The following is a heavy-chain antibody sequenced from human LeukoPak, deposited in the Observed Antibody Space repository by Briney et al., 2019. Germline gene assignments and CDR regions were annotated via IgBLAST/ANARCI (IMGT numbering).Heavy chain of an antibody. V-gene: IGHV3-30*04. J-gene: IGHJ6*03. CDR3: ARGMWSPGVLYYYMDV. CDR1: GFTFSSYA. Sequence: GGPLRLSCAASGFTFSSYAMHWVRQAPGKGLEWVAVISYDGSNKYYADSVKGRFTISRDNSKNTLYLQMNSLRAEDTAVYYCARGMWSPGVLYYYMDVWGKGTTVTVSS. D-gene: IGHD1-1*01. CDR2: ISYDGSNK.